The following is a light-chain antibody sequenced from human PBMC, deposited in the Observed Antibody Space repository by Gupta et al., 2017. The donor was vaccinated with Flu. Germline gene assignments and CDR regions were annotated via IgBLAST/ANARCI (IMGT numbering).Light chain of an antibody. CDR3: QQSYSTPRT. V-gene: IGKV1-39*01. J-gene: IGKJ1*01. CDR2: AAS. CDR1: ETITTY. Sequence: DIQMTQSPPSLSASVGDTVTITCRTSETITTYLNWYQQKPGKAPRLLIYAASNLESGVPSRFGGSGSGTDFTLTINSLQPEDFASYYCQQSYSTPRTFGQGTKVETK.